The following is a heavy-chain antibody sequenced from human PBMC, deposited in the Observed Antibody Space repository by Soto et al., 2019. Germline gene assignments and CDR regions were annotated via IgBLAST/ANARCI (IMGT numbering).Heavy chain of an antibody. CDR3: ARDYCSSTSCPSKWFDP. CDR1: GYTFTSYV. Sequence: ASVKVSCKACGYTFTSYVISWVRQAPGQGLEWMGWISGYNGNTNYAQKLQGRVTMTTDTSTSTAYMELRSLRSDDTAVYCCARDYCSSTSCPSKWFDPWGQGTLVTVTS. J-gene: IGHJ5*02. CDR2: ISGYNGNT. V-gene: IGHV1-18*01. D-gene: IGHD2-2*01.